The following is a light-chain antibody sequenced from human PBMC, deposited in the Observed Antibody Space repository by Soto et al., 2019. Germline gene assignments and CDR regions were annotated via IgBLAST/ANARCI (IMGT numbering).Light chain of an antibody. J-gene: IGKJ1*01. V-gene: IGKV1-5*03. CDR3: QQYNSYS. CDR2: KAS. Sequence: DIQMTQSPSTLSGSVGDRVTITCRASQTISSWLAWYQQKPGKAPKILIYKASSLESGVPSRFSGSGSGTEFTLTISSLQPDDFATYCCQQYNSYSFGQGTKVDIK. CDR1: QTISSW.